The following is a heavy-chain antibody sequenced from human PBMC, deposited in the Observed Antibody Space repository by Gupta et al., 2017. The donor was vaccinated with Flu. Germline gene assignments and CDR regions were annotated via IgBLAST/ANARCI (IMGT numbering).Heavy chain of an antibody. Sequence: MHWGRQAPGQGLEWMGRISPNSGSTNYAQKFQGRVTMTRDTSISTVYMELSRLRSDDTAVYFCARGAYSSSFSLDYWGQGTLVTVSS. CDR2: ISPNSGST. CDR3: ARGAYSSSFSLDY. V-gene: IGHV1-2*06. D-gene: IGHD6-6*01. J-gene: IGHJ4*02.